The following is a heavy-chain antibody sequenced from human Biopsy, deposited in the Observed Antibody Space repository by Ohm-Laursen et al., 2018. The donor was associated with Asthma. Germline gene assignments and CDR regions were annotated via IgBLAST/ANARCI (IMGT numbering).Heavy chain of an antibody. CDR1: GASITSSAYC. D-gene: IGHD2-2*01. CDR3: ARHDHRWDTYADF. J-gene: IGHJ4*02. CDR2: MYYGETT. Sequence: SGTLSLTCTVSGASITSSAYCWGWIRQPPGKGLEWIGSMYYGETTYYSPSLKSRVTISVDTSKNQFSLILSSVTAADTAVYYCARHDHRWDTYADFWGQGTLVTVSS. V-gene: IGHV4-39*01.